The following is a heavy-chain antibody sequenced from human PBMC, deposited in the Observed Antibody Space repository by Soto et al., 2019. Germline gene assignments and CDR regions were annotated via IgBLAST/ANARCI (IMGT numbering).Heavy chain of an antibody. CDR3: ARDRGGGYYGMDV. D-gene: IGHD3-16*01. CDR1: GYTFIGYY. Sequence: GASVKVSCKASGYTFIGYYMHWVRQAPGQGLEWMGWINPNSGDTNHAQKFQGRVTMTRDTSISTAYMEMSRLRSDDTAVYYCARDRGGGYYGMDVWGQGTTVTVSS. CDR2: INPNSGDT. J-gene: IGHJ6*02. V-gene: IGHV1-2*02.